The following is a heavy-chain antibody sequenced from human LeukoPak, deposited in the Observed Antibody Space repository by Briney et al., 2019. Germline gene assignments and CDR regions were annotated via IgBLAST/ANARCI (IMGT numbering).Heavy chain of an antibody. CDR3: ARDSNYDILSGSEALDYYGMDV. V-gene: IGHV3-48*03. Sequence: GGSLRLSCAASGFTFSSYEMNWVRQPPGKGREWVSYISSSGSTIYYADSVKGRFTISRDNAKNSLYLQMNSLRAEDTAVYYCARDSNYDILSGSEALDYYGMDVWGKGTTVTVSS. J-gene: IGHJ6*04. CDR1: GFTFSSYE. CDR2: ISSSGSTI. D-gene: IGHD3-9*01.